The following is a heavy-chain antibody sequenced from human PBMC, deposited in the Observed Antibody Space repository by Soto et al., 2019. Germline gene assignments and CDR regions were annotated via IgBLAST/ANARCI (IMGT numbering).Heavy chain of an antibody. J-gene: IGHJ4*02. CDR3: AKYGGGYTSSANFDY. CDR1: RFTFKSYA. CDR2: ISGSGYDT. D-gene: IGHD6-6*01. Sequence: GGSLRLSCTASRFTFKSYAMSWVRQAPGKGLEWVSGISGSGYDTYYADSVKGRFTISRDNSKNTLYLQMSSLRADDTSVYYRAKYGGGYTSSANFDYWGQGTLVTVSS. V-gene: IGHV3-23*01.